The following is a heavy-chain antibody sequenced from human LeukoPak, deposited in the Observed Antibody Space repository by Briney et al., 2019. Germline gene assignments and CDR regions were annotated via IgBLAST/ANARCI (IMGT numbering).Heavy chain of an antibody. J-gene: IGHJ4*02. V-gene: IGHV1-2*02. CDR3: ARGGDSSGYYSSQGDY. CDR2: INPNSGGT. CDR1: GYTFTGYY. D-gene: IGHD3-22*01. Sequence: ASVKVSCKASGYTFTGYYMHWVRQAPGQGLEWMGWINPNSGGTNYAQKFQGRVTMTRDTSISTAYMELSSLRSDDTAVYYCARGGDSSGYYSSQGDYWGQGTLVTVPS.